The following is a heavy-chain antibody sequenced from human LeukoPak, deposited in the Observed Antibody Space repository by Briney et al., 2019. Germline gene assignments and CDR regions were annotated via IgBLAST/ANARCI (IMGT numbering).Heavy chain of an antibody. Sequence: ASVKVSCKASGYTFTSYAMHWVRQAPGQRLEWMGWINAGNGNTKYSQKFQRRVTITRDTSASTAYMELSSLRSEDTAVYYCARDNPGSYYFDYWGQGTLVTVSS. D-gene: IGHD1-14*01. V-gene: IGHV1-3*01. CDR2: INAGNGNT. J-gene: IGHJ4*02. CDR1: GYTFTSYA. CDR3: ARDNPGSYYFDY.